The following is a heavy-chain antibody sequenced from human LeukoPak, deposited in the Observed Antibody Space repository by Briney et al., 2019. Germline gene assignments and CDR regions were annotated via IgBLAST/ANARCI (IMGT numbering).Heavy chain of an antibody. CDR1: GYTFTSYD. Sequence: ASVTVSCKASGYTFTSYDINWVRQATGQGLEWMGWMNPNSGNTGYAQKFQGRVTITRNTSISTAYMELSSLRSEDTAVYYCARGAACSSTSCYQANYYYYYMDVWGKGTTVTVSS. J-gene: IGHJ6*03. CDR3: ARGAACSSTSCYQANYYYYYMDV. V-gene: IGHV1-8*03. D-gene: IGHD2-2*01. CDR2: MNPNSGNT.